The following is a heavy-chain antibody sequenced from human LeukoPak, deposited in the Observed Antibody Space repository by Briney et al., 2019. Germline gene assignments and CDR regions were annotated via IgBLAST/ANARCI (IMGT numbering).Heavy chain of an antibody. CDR2: IYYSGST. D-gene: IGHD3-22*01. J-gene: IGHJ3*02. CDR1: GGSISSYY. Sequence: PSETLSLTCTVSGGSISSYYWSWIRQPPGKGLEWIGYIYYSGSTNYNPSLKSRVTISVDTSKNQFSLKLSSVTAADTAVYYCATRTPYYYDSSGDPLGAFDIWGQGTMVTVSS. V-gene: IGHV4-59*01. CDR3: ATRTPYYYDSSGDPLGAFDI.